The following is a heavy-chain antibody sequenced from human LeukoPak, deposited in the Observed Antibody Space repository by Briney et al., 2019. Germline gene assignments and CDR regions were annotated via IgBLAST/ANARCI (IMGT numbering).Heavy chain of an antibody. Sequence: SETLSLTCTVSGGSITNYYWSGIRQPPGKGLEWIGYIYYNGNTNYNASLESRVTISVDTSKNQFSLKLRSVTAADTAVYYCARGTMMVGPWGQGTQVTVSS. J-gene: IGHJ5*02. D-gene: IGHD3-22*01. CDR2: IYYNGNT. CDR3: ARGTMMVGP. CDR1: GGSITNYY. V-gene: IGHV4-59*01.